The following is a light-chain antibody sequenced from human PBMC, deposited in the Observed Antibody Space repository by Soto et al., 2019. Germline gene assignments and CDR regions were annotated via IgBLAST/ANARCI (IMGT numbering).Light chain of an antibody. V-gene: IGKV3-11*01. CDR1: QSVSSY. Sequence: EIVLTQSPATLSSSPGERATLSCRASQSVSSYLAWYQQKPGQAPRLLIYDASNRATGIPARFGGSGSGTDFTLTIRSLEPEDFAGYFCQQRGEGTIAFGGGTK. CDR2: DAS. J-gene: IGKJ4*01. CDR3: QQRGEGTIA.